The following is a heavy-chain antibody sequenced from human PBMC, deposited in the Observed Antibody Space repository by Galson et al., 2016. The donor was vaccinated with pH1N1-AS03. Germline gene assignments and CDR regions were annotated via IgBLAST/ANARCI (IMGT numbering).Heavy chain of an antibody. CDR1: GDSFSNYY. Sequence: LSLTCTISGDSFSNYYWSWIRETPGRGLEWIGYIYYTGNTKNNPSLESRVIISLDTSKNQFSLTLKSVTAADTAVYYCARAGPSGYADFDYWSQGILVTVS. D-gene: IGHD3-22*01. CDR2: IYYTGNT. V-gene: IGHV4-59*01. J-gene: IGHJ4*02. CDR3: ARAGPSGYADFDY.